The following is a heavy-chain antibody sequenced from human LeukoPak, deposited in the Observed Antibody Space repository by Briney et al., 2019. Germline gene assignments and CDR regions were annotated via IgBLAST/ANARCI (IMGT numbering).Heavy chain of an antibody. D-gene: IGHD3-22*01. Sequence: PGGSLRLSCAASGFTFSSYSMNWVRQAPGKGLEWVSSISSSSSYIYYADSLKGRFTISRDNAKNSLYLQMNSLRAEDTAVYYCARDQFSITMIPYYFDYWGQGTLVTVSS. V-gene: IGHV3-21*01. CDR1: GFTFSSYS. CDR3: ARDQFSITMIPYYFDY. CDR2: ISSSSSYI. J-gene: IGHJ4*02.